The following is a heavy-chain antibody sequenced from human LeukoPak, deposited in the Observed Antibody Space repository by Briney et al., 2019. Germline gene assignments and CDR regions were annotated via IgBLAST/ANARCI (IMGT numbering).Heavy chain of an antibody. D-gene: IGHD6-19*01. CDR3: AKDLSSGWSFDY. V-gene: IGHV3-30*02. J-gene: IGHJ4*02. CDR2: TPYDGSNK. Sequence: GGSLRLSCAASGFTFSSDGMRWVRQAPGKGLEWVSFTPYDGSNKYYADSVKGRFTISRDNSKNTLYLQMNSLRAEDTAVYYCAKDLSSGWSFDYWGQGTLVTVSS. CDR1: GFTFSSDG.